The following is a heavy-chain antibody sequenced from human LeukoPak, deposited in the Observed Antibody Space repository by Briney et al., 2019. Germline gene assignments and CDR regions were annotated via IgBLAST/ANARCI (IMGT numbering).Heavy chain of an antibody. V-gene: IGHV4-34*01. CDR1: GGSFSRYY. J-gene: IGHJ2*01. CDR3: ARARIPYDIVGATHSYWYFDL. CDR2: INHSGSA. D-gene: IGHD1-26*01. Sequence: TSETLSLTCAVYGGSFSRYYWTWIRQPPGKGLEWIGEINHSGSANYNPSLKSRVTISVDATKSQFSLRLSSVTAADTAVYYCARARIPYDIVGATHSYWYFDLWGRGTLVTVSS.